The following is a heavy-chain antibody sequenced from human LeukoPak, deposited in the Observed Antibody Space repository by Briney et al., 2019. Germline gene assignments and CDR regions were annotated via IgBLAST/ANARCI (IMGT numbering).Heavy chain of an antibody. CDR1: GFTFSNYW. CDR2: INRDGSYT. Sequence: PGGSLRLSCAASGFTFSNYWMHWVRQAPGMGLVLVSRINRDGSYTNYADSVKGRFTISRDNAKNTLYLQMNSLRAEDTAVYYCARASYSSPDYWGQGTLVTVSS. V-gene: IGHV3-74*01. D-gene: IGHD6-13*01. J-gene: IGHJ4*02. CDR3: ARASYSSPDY.